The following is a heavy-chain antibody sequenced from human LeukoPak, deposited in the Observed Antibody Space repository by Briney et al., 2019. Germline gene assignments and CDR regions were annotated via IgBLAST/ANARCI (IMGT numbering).Heavy chain of an antibody. CDR2: IDPSDSYT. J-gene: IGHJ4*02. Sequence: GESLKISCKGSGYGFTSYWISWVRQMPGKGREWMGRIDPSDSYTNYSPSFQGHVTISADKSISTAYLQWSSLKASDTAMYYCARHMYYDLTFDYWGQGTLVTVSS. V-gene: IGHV5-10-1*01. CDR3: ARHMYYDLTFDY. D-gene: IGHD3-16*01. CDR1: GYGFTSYW.